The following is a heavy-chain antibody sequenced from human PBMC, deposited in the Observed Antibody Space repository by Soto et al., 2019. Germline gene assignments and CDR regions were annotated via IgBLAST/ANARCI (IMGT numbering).Heavy chain of an antibody. V-gene: IGHV1-3*01. CDR3: ARGTIIGARGNDY. CDR1: GVSFTSYA. CDR2: INAGNGNT. D-gene: IGHD3-22*01. Sequence: VPAEVFCEAFGVSFTSYAMPLVGQAPGQRLEWMGWINAGNGNTKFSQKFQGRVTISRDNSKNSLYLQMNSLRAEDTAVYYCARGTIIGARGNDYWGQGTVVTVSS. J-gene: IGHJ4*02.